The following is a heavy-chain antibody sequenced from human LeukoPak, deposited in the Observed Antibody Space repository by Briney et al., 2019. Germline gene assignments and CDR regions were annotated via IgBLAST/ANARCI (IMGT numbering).Heavy chain of an antibody. J-gene: IGHJ4*02. D-gene: IGHD5-24*01. CDR3: ARLNRRDEPNNSGEYFDY. V-gene: IGHV4-59*08. CDR1: GGSISSYY. CDR2: IYYSGST. Sequence: SETLSLTCTVSGGSISSYYWSWIRQPPGKGLEWIGYIYYSGSTNYNPSLKSRVTISVDTSKNQFSLKLSSVTAADTAVYYCARLNRRDEPNNSGEYFDYWGQGTLVTVSS.